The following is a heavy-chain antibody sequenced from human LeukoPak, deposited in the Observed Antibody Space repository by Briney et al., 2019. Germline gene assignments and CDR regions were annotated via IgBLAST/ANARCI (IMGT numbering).Heavy chain of an antibody. J-gene: IGHJ4*02. CDR1: GFAFSNYW. CDR2: ITLDGSRT. Sequence: GGSLRLSCTTSGFAFSNYWMHWVRQAPGKGLVWVSRITLDGSRTNYADSVKGRFTISRDNARNTLYLQMNSLRAEDTALYYCARDPIGYSYIDYWGQGTLVTVSS. V-gene: IGHV3-74*01. D-gene: IGHD5-18*01. CDR3: ARDPIGYSYIDY.